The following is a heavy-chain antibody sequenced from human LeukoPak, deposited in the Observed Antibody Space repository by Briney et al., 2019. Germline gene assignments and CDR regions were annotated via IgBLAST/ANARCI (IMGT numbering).Heavy chain of an antibody. CDR3: ARGWEPFDY. CDR2: ISYDGSKR. Sequence: PGRSLRLSCAASGFTFSSYGMPWVRQAPGKGLEWVTVISYDGSKRYYADSVKGRFTVSRDNSKNTLYVQMNSLRPEDTAVYYCARGWEPFDYWGQGSLVTVSS. J-gene: IGHJ4*02. V-gene: IGHV3-30*03. D-gene: IGHD1-14*01. CDR1: GFTFSSYG.